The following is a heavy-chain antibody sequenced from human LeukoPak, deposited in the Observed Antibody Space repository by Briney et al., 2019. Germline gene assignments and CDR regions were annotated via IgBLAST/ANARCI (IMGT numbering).Heavy chain of an antibody. CDR3: ARGGSLAAAPHRYYFDY. D-gene: IGHD3-16*01. J-gene: IGHJ4*02. V-gene: IGHV1-69*05. Sequence: ASVKVSCKASGGTFSSYAISWVRQAPGQGLEWMGGIIPIFGTANYAQKFQGRVTMTRDTSMSTVYMELSSLRSEDTALFYCARGGSLAAAPHRYYFDYWGQGTPVTVSS. CDR2: IIPIFGTA. CDR1: GGTFSSYA.